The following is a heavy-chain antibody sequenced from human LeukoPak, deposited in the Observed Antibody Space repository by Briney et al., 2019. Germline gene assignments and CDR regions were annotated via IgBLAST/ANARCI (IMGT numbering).Heavy chain of an antibody. CDR1: GDSVSSNSAA. CDR2: TYYRSKWYN. J-gene: IGHJ3*02. V-gene: IGHV6-1*01. CDR3: ARVLYSSGWFRTNSDAFDI. Sequence: SQTLSLTCAISGDSVSSNSAAWNWIRQSPSRGLEWLGRTYYRSKWYNDYAVSVKSRITINPDTSKNQFSLQLNSVTPEDTAVYYCARVLYSSGWFRTNSDAFDIWGQGTMVTVSS. D-gene: IGHD6-19*01.